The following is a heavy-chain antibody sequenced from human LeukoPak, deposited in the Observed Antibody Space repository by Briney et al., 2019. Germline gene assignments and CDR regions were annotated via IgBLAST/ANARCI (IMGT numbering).Heavy chain of an antibody. V-gene: IGHV3-30*19. CDR2: ITYDGSNK. CDR3: ARALYDSSGSYYYYYMDV. J-gene: IGHJ6*03. D-gene: IGHD3-22*01. CDR1: GFTFSTYG. Sequence: GGSLRLSCAASGFTFSTYGMHWVRQAPGKGLEWVAVITYDGSNKYYADSVKGRFTISRDNSKNTLYLQMNSLRAEDTAVYYCARALYDSSGSYYYYYMDVWGKGTTVTVSS.